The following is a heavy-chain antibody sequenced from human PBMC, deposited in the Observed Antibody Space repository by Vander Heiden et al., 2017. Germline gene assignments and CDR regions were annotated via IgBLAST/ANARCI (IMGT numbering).Heavy chain of an antibody. CDR3: ARGGYDILTGYPMPFDY. Sequence: QVQLVPSGAEVKKPGASVKVSCKASGYTFTSYDINWVRQATGQGLGWMGWMNPNSGNTGYAQKFQGRVTMTRNTSISTAYMEPSSLRSEDTAVYYCARGGYDILTGYPMPFDYWGQGTLVTVSS. V-gene: IGHV1-8*01. D-gene: IGHD3-9*01. CDR1: GYTFTSYD. CDR2: MNPNSGNT. J-gene: IGHJ4*02.